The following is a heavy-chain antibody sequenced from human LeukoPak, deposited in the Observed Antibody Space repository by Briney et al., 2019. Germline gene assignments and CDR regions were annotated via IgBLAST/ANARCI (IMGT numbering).Heavy chain of an antibody. D-gene: IGHD6-19*01. J-gene: IGHJ4*02. Sequence: ASVKVSCKPSGGTFSSQAISWVRQAPGQGLEWMGEIIPTSGAANFAQKFQGRLSITVDESSTTAYMEVASLTSDDTAVYYCARLAVCGQRDYWGQGTLVTVSS. CDR2: IIPTSGAA. V-gene: IGHV1-69*13. CDR1: GGTFSSQA. CDR3: ARLAVCGQRDY.